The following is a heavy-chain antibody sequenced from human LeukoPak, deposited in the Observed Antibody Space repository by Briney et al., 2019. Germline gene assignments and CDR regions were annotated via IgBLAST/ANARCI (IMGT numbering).Heavy chain of an antibody. J-gene: IGHJ4*02. CDR3: VSEVVFDF. Sequence: GGSLRLSCAASGFTFSSYSMNWVRQAPGKGLEWVSSISSSSSYIYYAGSVKGRFTISRDSAKNSLYLQMNSLRAEDTAVYYCVSEVVFDFWGQRTIVTVSS. CDR2: ISSSSSYI. V-gene: IGHV3-21*01. CDR1: GFTFSSYS.